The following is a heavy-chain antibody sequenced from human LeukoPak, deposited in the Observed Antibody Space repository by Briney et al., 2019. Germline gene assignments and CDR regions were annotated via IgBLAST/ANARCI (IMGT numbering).Heavy chain of an antibody. CDR1: GFTLRSYV. CDR2: IKFDGNYK. V-gene: IGHV3-30*02. CDR3: AKDSDWSCDY. D-gene: IGHD2-21*01. Sequence: GGSLRLSCVASGFTLRSYVMNWVRQTPGKGLEWMSFIKFDGNYKWYADSVKGRFTVSRDNAKNTVYLEMNSLRAEDTAFYYCAKDSDWSCDYWGQGTLVTVSS. J-gene: IGHJ4*02.